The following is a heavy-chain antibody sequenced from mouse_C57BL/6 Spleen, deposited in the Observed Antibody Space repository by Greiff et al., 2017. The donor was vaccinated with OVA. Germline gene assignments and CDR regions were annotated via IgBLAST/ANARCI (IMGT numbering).Heavy chain of an antibody. D-gene: IGHD1-1*01. Sequence: EVHLVESEGGLVQPGSSMKLSCTASGFTFSDYYMAWVRQVPEKGLEWVANINYDGSSTYYLDSLKSRFIISRDNAKNILYLQMSSLKSEDTATYYCARDRAYYYGSSRYFDVWGTGTTVTVSS. V-gene: IGHV5-16*01. CDR1: GFTFSDYY. CDR3: ARDRAYYYGSSRYFDV. J-gene: IGHJ1*03. CDR2: INYDGSST.